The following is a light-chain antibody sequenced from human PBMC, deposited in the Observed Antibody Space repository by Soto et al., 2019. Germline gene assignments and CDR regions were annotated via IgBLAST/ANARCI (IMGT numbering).Light chain of an antibody. J-gene: IGKJ1*01. CDR2: DTS. Sequence: EIVLTQSPGTLSLSPGERATISCRASRTVDSTYLAWYQQKAGQAPRLLIYDTSTRATGIPARFSGSGSGTEFTLTISSLQSEDFAVYYCQQYNNWPPKWTFGQGTKVDIK. CDR1: RTVDSTY. CDR3: QQYNNWPPKWT. V-gene: IGKV3D-15*01.